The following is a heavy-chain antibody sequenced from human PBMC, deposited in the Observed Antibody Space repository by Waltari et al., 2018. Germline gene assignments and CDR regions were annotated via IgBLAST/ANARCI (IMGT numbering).Heavy chain of an antibody. CDR2: INHSGST. V-gene: IGHV4-34*01. CDR1: GGSFSGYS. CDR3: AREDRTSCYDY. D-gene: IGHD2-2*01. Sequence: QVQLQQWGAGLLKPSETLSLTCAVYGGSFSGYSWSWIRQPPGKGLEWIGEINHSGSTNYNPSLKSRVTISVYTSKNQFSLKLSAVTAADTAVYYCAREDRTSCYDYWGQGTLVTVSS. J-gene: IGHJ4*02.